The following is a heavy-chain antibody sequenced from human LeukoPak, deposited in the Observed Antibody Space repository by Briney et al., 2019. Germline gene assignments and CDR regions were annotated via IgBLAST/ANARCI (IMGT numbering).Heavy chain of an antibody. CDR1: GYTFTGYY. V-gene: IGHV1-2*02. J-gene: IGHJ4*02. CDR3: ARERIYDSSGYSDY. D-gene: IGHD3-22*01. CDR2: INPNSGGT. Sequence: ASVKVSCKASGYTFTGYYMHWVRQAPGQGLEWMGWINPNSGGTNYAQKFQGRVTMTRDTSISTAYMELSRLRSDDTAVYYCARERIYDSSGYSDYWGQGTLVTVSS.